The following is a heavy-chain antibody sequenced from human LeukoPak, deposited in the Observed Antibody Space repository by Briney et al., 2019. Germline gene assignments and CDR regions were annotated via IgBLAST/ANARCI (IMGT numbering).Heavy chain of an antibody. CDR2: ISGSGGST. Sequence: PGGSLRLSCAASGFTFSSYAMGWVRQAPGKGLEWVSAISGSGGSTYYADSVKGRFTISRDNSKNTLYLQMNSLRAEDTAVYYCAKDNRGYSYGYIFDYWGQGTLVTVSS. J-gene: IGHJ4*02. CDR3: AKDNRGYSYGYIFDY. CDR1: GFTFSSYA. V-gene: IGHV3-23*01. D-gene: IGHD5-18*01.